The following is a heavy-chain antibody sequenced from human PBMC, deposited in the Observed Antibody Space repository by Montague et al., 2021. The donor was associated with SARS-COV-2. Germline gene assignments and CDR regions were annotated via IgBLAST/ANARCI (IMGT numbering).Heavy chain of an antibody. CDR3: AREFRTYGYGGQYWYFDL. V-gene: IGHV4-4*02. D-gene: IGHD3-16*01. Sequence: SETLSLTCAVSGGSISSSHWWSWVRQPPGKGLEWIVEIYHSGSTNYNPSLKSRVTITIDKSKNKFSLKLSSVTAADTAVYYCAREFRTYGYGGQYWYFDLWGRGTLVTVSS. CDR1: GGSISSSHW. CDR2: IYHSGST. J-gene: IGHJ2*01.